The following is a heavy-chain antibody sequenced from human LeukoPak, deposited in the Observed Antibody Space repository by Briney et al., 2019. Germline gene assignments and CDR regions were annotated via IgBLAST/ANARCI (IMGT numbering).Heavy chain of an antibody. CDR2: ISDRGSRT. CDR1: GFTFSSYA. V-gene: IGHV3-23*01. D-gene: IGHD3-22*01. Sequence: PGGSLRLSCGASGFTFSSYAMSWVRQAPGKGLEWVAGISDRGSRTNYADSVKGRFTISTDHPKNTLYLQMNSLRAEDTAVYFCAKRGVVIRVILVGFHKEAYYFDSWGQGALVTVSS. CDR3: AKRGVVIRVILVGFHKEAYYFDS. J-gene: IGHJ4*02.